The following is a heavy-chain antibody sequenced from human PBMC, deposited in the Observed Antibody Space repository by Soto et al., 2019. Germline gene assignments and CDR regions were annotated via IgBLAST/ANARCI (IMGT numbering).Heavy chain of an antibody. CDR3: ARDRLIIAAAGRTSEGY. J-gene: IGHJ4*02. CDR2: ISAYNGNT. CDR1: GYTFTSYG. Sequence: QVQLVQSGAEVKKPGASVKVSCKASGYTFTSYGISWVRQAPGQGLEWMGWISAYNGNTNYAQKLQGRVTMTTDTSTSTAYMELRSLRRADTAVYYCARDRLIIAAAGRTSEGYWGQGTLVTVSS. D-gene: IGHD6-13*01. V-gene: IGHV1-18*01.